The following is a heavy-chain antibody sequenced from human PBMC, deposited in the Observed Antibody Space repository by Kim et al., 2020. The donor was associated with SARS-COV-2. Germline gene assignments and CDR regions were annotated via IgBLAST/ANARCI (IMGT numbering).Heavy chain of an antibody. CDR3: ARDGEVTGRFGELFGVKNYYYYGMDV. CDR2: INSDGSST. Sequence: GGSLRLSCAASGFTFSSYWMHWVRQAPGKGLVWVSRINSDGSSTSYADSVKGRFTISRDNAKNTLYLQMNSLRAEDTAVYYCARDGEVTGRFGELFGVKNYYYYGMDVWGQGTTVTVSS. D-gene: IGHD3-10*01. CDR1: GFTFSSYW. J-gene: IGHJ6*02. V-gene: IGHV3-74*01.